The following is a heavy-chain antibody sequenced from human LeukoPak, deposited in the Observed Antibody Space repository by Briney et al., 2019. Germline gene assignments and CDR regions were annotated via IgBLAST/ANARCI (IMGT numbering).Heavy chain of an antibody. D-gene: IGHD2-21*02. V-gene: IGHV3-48*01. CDR2: MSRTGTTI. Sequence: GGSLRLSCAASGFTFNSYTMNWVRQAPGKGLEWISYMSRTGTTIYYAAFVKDRFTISRDNAKNSLYMQMNSLRSEDTGLYFCARDLGSGDHGLLVWGQGTLLTVSS. CDR3: ARDLGSGDHGLLV. CDR1: GFTFNSYT. J-gene: IGHJ4*02.